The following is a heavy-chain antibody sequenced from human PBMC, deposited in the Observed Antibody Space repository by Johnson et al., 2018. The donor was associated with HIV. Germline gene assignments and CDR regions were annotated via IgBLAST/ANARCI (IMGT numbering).Heavy chain of an antibody. Sequence: QMQLVESGGGVVQPGRSLRLSCAASGFTFSSYGMHWVRQAPGKGLEWVAVIWYDGSNKYYADSVKGRFTISRDNSKNTLYMQMNSLRAEDTAVYYCAKDYSSILSAFDIWGQGTMVTVSS. J-gene: IGHJ3*02. CDR2: IWYDGSNK. D-gene: IGHD6-13*01. CDR1: GFTFSSYG. V-gene: IGHV3-33*06. CDR3: AKDYSSILSAFDI.